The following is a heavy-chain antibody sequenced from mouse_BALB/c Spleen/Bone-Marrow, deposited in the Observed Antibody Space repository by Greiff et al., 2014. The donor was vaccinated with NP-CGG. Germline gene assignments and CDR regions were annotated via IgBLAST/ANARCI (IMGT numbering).Heavy chain of an antibody. Sequence: DVQLQESGAELVKPGASVKLSCTASGFNIKDTYMHWVKQRPEQGLEWIGRIDPANGNTKYDPKFQGKATITADTSSNTAYLQLSSLTSEDTAVYYCAYGSSYDYFDYWGQGTTLTDSS. V-gene: IGHV14-3*02. D-gene: IGHD1-1*01. CDR2: IDPANGNT. CDR3: AYGSSYDYFDY. CDR1: GFNIKDTY. J-gene: IGHJ2*01.